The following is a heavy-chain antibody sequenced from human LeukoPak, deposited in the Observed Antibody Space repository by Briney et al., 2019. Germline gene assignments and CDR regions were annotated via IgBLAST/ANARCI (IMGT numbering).Heavy chain of an antibody. V-gene: IGHV4-4*07. CDR3: ARVLYYDVLTGYYINGWFDP. CDR2: IYTSGST. CDR1: GGSISSYY. D-gene: IGHD3-9*01. Sequence: SETLSLTCTVSGGSISSYYWSWIRQPAGKGLEWIGRIYTSGSTNYNPSLKSRVIISVDTSKNQFSLKLTSVTAADTAVYYCARVLYYDVLTGYYINGWFDPWGQGTLVTVSS. J-gene: IGHJ5*02.